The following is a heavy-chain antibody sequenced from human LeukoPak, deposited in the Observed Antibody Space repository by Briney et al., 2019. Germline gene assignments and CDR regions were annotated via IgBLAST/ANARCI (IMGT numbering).Heavy chain of an antibody. CDR2: IYYSGST. Sequence: SETLSLTCTVSGGSISSYYWSWIPQPPGKGLEWIGYIYYSGSTNYNPSLKSRVTISVDTSKNQFSLKLSSVTAADTAVYYCARSPGSYYYGSGSYYNRLYYFDYWGQGTLVTVSS. V-gene: IGHV4-59*01. CDR1: GGSISSYY. D-gene: IGHD3-10*01. CDR3: ARSPGSYYYGSGSYYNRLYYFDY. J-gene: IGHJ4*02.